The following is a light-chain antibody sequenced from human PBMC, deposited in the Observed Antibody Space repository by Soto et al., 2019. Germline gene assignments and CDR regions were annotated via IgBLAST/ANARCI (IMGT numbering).Light chain of an antibody. Sequence: DIQMTQSPSSLSASVGDRVTITCRASHGTSNYLAWYQQKPGKAPDLLIYSASTLQSGVPSRFSGSGSETEFSLTIRALQPEDFATYYCQQLSRYPLTFGGGTKVDIK. CDR1: HGTSNY. CDR2: SAS. V-gene: IGKV1-9*01. J-gene: IGKJ4*01. CDR3: QQLSRYPLT.